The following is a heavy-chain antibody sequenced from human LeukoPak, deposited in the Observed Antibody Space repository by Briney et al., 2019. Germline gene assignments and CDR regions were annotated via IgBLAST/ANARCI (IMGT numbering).Heavy chain of an antibody. CDR3: ASESPGTSYFDY. CDR2: TNPKNGDT. J-gene: IGHJ4*02. CDR1: GYTFTDYY. Sequence: ASVKVSCKASGYTFTDYYIHWVRQAPGQGLEWMGWTNPKNGDTNSAQKFQGRVTMTRDTSISTAYMELTRLGSDDTAVYSCASESPGTSYFDYWGQGTQVTVSS. V-gene: IGHV1-2*02.